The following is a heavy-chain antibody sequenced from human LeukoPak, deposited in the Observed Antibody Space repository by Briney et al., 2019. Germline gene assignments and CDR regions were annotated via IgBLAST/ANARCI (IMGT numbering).Heavy chain of an antibody. D-gene: IGHD1-26*01. CDR2: ISGSGSSA. CDR1: GFTFSSYV. J-gene: IGHJ4*02. V-gene: IGHV3-23*01. CDR3: AKDSSGNYSPAAFDF. Sequence: PGGSLRLSCAASGFTFSSYVMSWVRQAPGKGLEWVSAISGSGSSAYYADSVKGRFTISRDNSKNTLYLQMKSLRAEDTAVYYCAKDSSGNYSPAAFDFWGKGTLVTVSS.